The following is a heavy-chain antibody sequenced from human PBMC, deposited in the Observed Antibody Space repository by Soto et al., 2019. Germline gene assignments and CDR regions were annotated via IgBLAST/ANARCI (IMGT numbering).Heavy chain of an antibody. Sequence: KGLEWIGSIYYSGSTYYNPSLKSRVTISVDTSKNQFSLKLSSVTAADTAVYYCARHARLLWFGESFNYYYYMDVWGKGTTVTVSS. D-gene: IGHD3-10*01. J-gene: IGHJ6*03. CDR3: ARHARLLWFGESFNYYYYMDV. CDR2: IYYSGST. V-gene: IGHV4-39*01.